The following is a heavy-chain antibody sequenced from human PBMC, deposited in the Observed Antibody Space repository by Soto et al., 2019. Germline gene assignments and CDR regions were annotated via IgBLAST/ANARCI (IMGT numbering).Heavy chain of an antibody. CDR3: ANAQQLGVGYFAY. Sequence: QVQLVESGGGVVQPGRSLRLSCAASGFTFSSYGMHWVRQAPGKGLEGVAVISYDGSNKYYADSVKGRFTISRDNYKNTLSQQKNSLSAEDTAVYYCANAQQLGVGYFAYWGHGPLVTSSS. CDR2: ISYDGSNK. CDR1: GFTFSSYG. J-gene: IGHJ4*01. D-gene: IGHD6-13*01. V-gene: IGHV3-30*18.